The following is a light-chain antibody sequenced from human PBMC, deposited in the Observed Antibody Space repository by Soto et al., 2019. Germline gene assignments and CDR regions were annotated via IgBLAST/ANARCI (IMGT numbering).Light chain of an antibody. J-gene: IGKJ3*01. Sequence: DIQMPQSPSSLSASVGDRVTSTCRTIHVIINDLALYQQTPGKVSKLLIYAASTFQSGVPSRFSRSGSWTDFTLTISSLQPDDVATYYCPNYNSSPFTFGPGNKVDIK. CDR1: HVIIND. V-gene: IGKV1-27*01. CDR3: PNYNSSPFT. CDR2: AAS.